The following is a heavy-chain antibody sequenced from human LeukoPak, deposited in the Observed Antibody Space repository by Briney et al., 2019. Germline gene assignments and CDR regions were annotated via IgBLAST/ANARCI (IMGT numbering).Heavy chain of an antibody. V-gene: IGHV1-8*01. J-gene: IGHJ4*02. Sequence: ASVKVSCKASGYTFTSYDLNWVRQATGQGLEYMGWMNPNSGNTGYAQKFQGRVTMTRNTSISTAYMELSSLRYEDTAVYYCARDLTHRRNYDNSGYQIVPAFWGQGTLVTVSS. CDR2: MNPNSGNT. CDR1: GYTFTSYD. D-gene: IGHD3-22*01. CDR3: ARDLTHRRNYDNSGYQIVPAF.